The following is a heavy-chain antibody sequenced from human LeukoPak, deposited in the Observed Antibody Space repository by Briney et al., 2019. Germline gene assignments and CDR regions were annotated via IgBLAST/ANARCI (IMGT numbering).Heavy chain of an antibody. CDR3: ARQRVGAINWFDP. J-gene: IGHJ5*02. D-gene: IGHD1-26*01. CDR1: GYTFTGYY. CDR2: ISAYNGNT. V-gene: IGHV1-18*04. Sequence: ASVKVSCKASGYTFTGYYMHWLRQAPGQGLEWMGWISAYNGNTNYAQKLQGRVTMTTDTSTSTAYMELRSLRSDDTAVYYCARQRVGAINWFDPWGQGTLVTVSS.